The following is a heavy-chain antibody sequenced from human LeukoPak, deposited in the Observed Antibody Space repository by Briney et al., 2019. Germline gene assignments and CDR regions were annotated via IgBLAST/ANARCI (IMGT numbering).Heavy chain of an antibody. V-gene: IGHV3-7*01. D-gene: IGHD3-22*01. Sequence: GGSLRLSCAASGFTFSSYWMSWVRQAPGKGLEWVANIKQDGSEKYYADSVKGRFTISRDNAKNSLYLQMNSLRAEDTAVYYCARQDITMIVVVTTLDYWGQGTLVTVSS. CDR2: IKQDGSEK. J-gene: IGHJ4*02. CDR3: ARQDITMIVVVTTLDY. CDR1: GFTFSSYW.